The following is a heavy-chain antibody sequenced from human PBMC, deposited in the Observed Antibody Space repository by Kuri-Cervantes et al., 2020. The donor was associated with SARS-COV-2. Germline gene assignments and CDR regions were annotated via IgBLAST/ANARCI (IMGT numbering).Heavy chain of an antibody. J-gene: IGHJ6*03. CDR1: GGSISSYY. Sequence: GSLRLSCTVSGGSISSYYWSWIRQPAGKGLEWIGRIYTSGSTNYNPSLKSRVTMSVDTSKNQFSLKLSSVTAADTAVYYCARATTVTTNYYYYYYMDVRGKGTTVTVSS. V-gene: IGHV4-4*07. CDR3: ARATTVTTNYYYYYYMDV. D-gene: IGHD4-17*01. CDR2: IYTSGST.